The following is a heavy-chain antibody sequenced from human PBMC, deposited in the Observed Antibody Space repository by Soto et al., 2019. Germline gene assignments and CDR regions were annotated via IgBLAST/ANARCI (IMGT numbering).Heavy chain of an antibody. D-gene: IGHD5-18*01. J-gene: IGHJ3*02. CDR1: VFTFNDYG. CDR3: VKDQAVGRYSAGFDAFDI. CDR2: MSYDERND. Sequence: QVQLVESGGGVVQPGRSLRLSCAASVFTFNDYGMHWVRQAPGKWLEWVASMSYDERNDYYADSVKGRFTISRDNSKRTLYLQMNSLRAEDTALYYCVKDQAVGRYSAGFDAFDIWGQGTMVIVST. V-gene: IGHV3-30*18.